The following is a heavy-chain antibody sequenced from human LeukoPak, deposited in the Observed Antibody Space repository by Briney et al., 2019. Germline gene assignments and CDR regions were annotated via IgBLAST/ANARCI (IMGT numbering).Heavy chain of an antibody. J-gene: IGHJ4*02. CDR1: GFTFSSYS. CDR3: ARQLGPHYGSGSYYQFDY. CDR2: ISSSSSYI. V-gene: IGHV3-21*01. D-gene: IGHD3-10*01. Sequence: PGGSLRLSCAASGFTFSSYSMNWVRQAPGKGLEWVSSISSSSSYIYYADSVKGRFTISRDNAKNSLYLQMNSLRAEDTAVYYCARQLGPHYGSGSYYQFDYWGQGTLVTVSS.